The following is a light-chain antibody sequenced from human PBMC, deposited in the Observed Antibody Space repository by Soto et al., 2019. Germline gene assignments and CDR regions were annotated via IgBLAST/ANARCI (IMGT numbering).Light chain of an antibody. V-gene: IGKV3D-20*01. CDR3: HQYGNSPWT. CDR1: QSLGNTY. Sequence: EIVLTQSPGTLSLSPGEGATLSYGASQSLGNTYLAWYQQKPGLAPRLLIYDASTRAPGIPDRFSGSGSGTDFPLPIGSLEPEDFAVYYCHQYGNSPWTFGQGTKVEIK. J-gene: IGKJ1*01. CDR2: DAS.